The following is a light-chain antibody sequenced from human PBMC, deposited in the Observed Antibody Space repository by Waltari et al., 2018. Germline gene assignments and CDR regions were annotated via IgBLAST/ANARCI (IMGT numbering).Light chain of an antibody. CDR1: NSNVGVYNF. Sequence: QSALTQPASVSGSPGQSITLSCTGTNSNVGVYNFVSWYQHHPGTAPKLLIYDVTKRRSGVSDRFLGSESGNTAFLTIYDLQAEDEADYSCSSYTSSNALVFGGGTRLSV. J-gene: IGLJ2*01. CDR3: SSYTSSNALV. V-gene: IGLV2-14*03. CDR2: DVT.